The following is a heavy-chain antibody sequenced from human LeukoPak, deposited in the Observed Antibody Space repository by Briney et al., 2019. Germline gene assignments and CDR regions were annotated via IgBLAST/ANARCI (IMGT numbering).Heavy chain of an antibody. CDR3: ARDYSSGWYAFDY. CDR1: GYTFTSYG. Sequence: ASVKVSCKASGYTFTSYGSSWVRQAPGQGLEWMGWISAYSGNTNYAQKLQGRVTMTTDTSTSTAYMELRSLRSDDTAFYYCARDYSSGWYAFDYWGQGTLVTVSS. D-gene: IGHD6-19*01. CDR2: ISAYSGNT. J-gene: IGHJ4*02. V-gene: IGHV1-18*01.